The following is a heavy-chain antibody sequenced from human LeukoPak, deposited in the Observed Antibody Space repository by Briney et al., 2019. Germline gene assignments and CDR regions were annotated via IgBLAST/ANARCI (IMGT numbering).Heavy chain of an antibody. Sequence: ASVKVSCKASGYTFTGYYMHWVRQAPGQGLEWMGWINPNSGGTNYAQKFQGRVTMTTDTSTSTAFLDLRSLRSDDTAVYFCAREERRITFIRGGDFWGQGTLVTVSS. CDR1: GYTFTGYY. CDR2: INPNSGGT. J-gene: IGHJ4*02. CDR3: AREERRITFIRGGDF. V-gene: IGHV1-2*02. D-gene: IGHD3-10*01.